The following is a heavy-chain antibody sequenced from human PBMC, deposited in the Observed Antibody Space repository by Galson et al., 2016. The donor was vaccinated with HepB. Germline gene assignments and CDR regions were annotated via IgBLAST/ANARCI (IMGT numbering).Heavy chain of an antibody. V-gene: IGHV1-18*04. J-gene: IGHJ4*02. CDR2: ISPHNGIT. CDR1: GYTFTSYG. CDR3: ARTGVSNMSRGLVIPIFDF. Sequence: SVKVSCKASGYTFTSYGLSWVRQAPGQGFQWLGWISPHNGITHFAQNLQGRVTMTTDTSTSTAYLELRSLRSDDTGVYYCARTGVSNMSRGLVIPIFDFWGQGTLVAVSS. D-gene: IGHD3-10*01.